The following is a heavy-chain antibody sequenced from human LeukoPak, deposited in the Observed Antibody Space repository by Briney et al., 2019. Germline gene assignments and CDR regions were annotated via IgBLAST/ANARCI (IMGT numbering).Heavy chain of an antibody. V-gene: IGHV3-11*06. Sequence: SVKGRFTISRDNAKNSLYLQMNSLRAEDTALYYCASWEWELLSNGAFDLWGQGTMVTVSS. J-gene: IGHJ3*01. CDR3: ASWEWELLSNGAFDL. D-gene: IGHD1-26*01.